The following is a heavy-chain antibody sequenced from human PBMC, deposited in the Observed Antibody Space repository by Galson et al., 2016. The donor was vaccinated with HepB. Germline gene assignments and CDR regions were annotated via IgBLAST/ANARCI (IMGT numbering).Heavy chain of an antibody. CDR3: ARGADVITMVRGVAYNWFDP. CDR2: IWYDGSDK. CDR1: GFTFSSYG. J-gene: IGHJ5*02. V-gene: IGHV3-33*01. D-gene: IGHD3-10*01. Sequence: SLRLSCAASGFTFSSYGMHWVRQAPGKGLEWVAVIWYDGSDKYYADSVKGRFTISRDNSKNTLYLQMNSLRAEDTAVYYCARGADVITMVRGVAYNWFDPWGQGTLVTVSS.